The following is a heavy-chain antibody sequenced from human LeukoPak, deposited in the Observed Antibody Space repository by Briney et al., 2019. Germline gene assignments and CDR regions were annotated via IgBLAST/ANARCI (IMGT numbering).Heavy chain of an antibody. CDR3: ARHHPQYSGSYWTSHPDY. J-gene: IGHJ4*02. Sequence: SETLSLTCTVSGGSLSSTSYYWGWIRQPPGKGPEWIGTIYHSGSTYYNPSLKSRVTISVDTSKNQFSLKLRSVTAADTAVYYCARHHPQYSGSYWTSHPDYWGQGTLVTVSS. D-gene: IGHD1-26*01. CDR2: IYHSGST. CDR1: GGSLSSTSYY. V-gene: IGHV4-39*01.